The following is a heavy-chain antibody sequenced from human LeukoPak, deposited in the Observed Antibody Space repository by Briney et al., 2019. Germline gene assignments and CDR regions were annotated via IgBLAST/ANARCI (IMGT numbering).Heavy chain of an antibody. D-gene: IGHD4/OR15-4a*01. CDR3: ARDYDYSLDY. V-gene: IGHV3-7*01. Sequence: GGSLRLSCAASGFTFNNYAMNWVRQAPGKGLEWVANINLDGSDKSYVGSVKGRFTISRDNAKNSLYLQMNSLGAEDTAVYYCARDYDYSLDYWGQGTLVTVSS. CDR1: GFTFNNYA. J-gene: IGHJ4*02. CDR2: INLDGSDK.